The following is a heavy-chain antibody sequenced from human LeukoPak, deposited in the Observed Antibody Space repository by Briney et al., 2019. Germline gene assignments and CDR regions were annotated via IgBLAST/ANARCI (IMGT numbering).Heavy chain of an antibody. Sequence: GRSLRLSCAASGFTFSSYGMHWVRQAPGKGLEWVAVIWYDGSNKYYADSVKGRFTISRDNSKNTLYLQMNSLRAEDTAVYYCARDPPGGSDSWYFDLWGRGTLVTVSS. D-gene: IGHD1-26*01. V-gene: IGHV3-33*01. CDR3: ARDPPGGSDSWYFDL. J-gene: IGHJ2*01. CDR1: GFTFSSYG. CDR2: IWYDGSNK.